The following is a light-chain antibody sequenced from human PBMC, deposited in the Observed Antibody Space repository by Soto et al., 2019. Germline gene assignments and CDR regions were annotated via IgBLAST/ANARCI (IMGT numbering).Light chain of an antibody. J-gene: IGLJ3*02. CDR3: SSYASGPVV. CDR1: DSDVGNYDL. Sequence: QSALTQPASVSGSPGQSITISCTGSDSDVGNYDLVSWYQQHPGKVPKLILFEVSERPSGVSDRFSGSKSGNTASLTISGLQAEDEADYYCSSYASGPVVFGGGTKLTVL. CDR2: EVS. V-gene: IGLV2-23*02.